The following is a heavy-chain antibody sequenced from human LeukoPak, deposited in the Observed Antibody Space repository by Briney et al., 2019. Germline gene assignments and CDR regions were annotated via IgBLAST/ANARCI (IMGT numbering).Heavy chain of an antibody. V-gene: IGHV5-51*01. D-gene: IGHD3-9*01. CDR2: IYPGDSDT. J-gene: IGHJ3*02. CDR3: ARGGYDILTRHYRSAFDI. CDR1: GYSFTSYW. Sequence: GESLKISCKGSGYSFTSYWIGWVRQMPGKGLEWMGIIYPGDSDTRYSPSFQGQVTISADKSISTAYLQWSSLKASDTAMYYCARGGYDILTRHYRSAFDIWGQGPMVPVSS.